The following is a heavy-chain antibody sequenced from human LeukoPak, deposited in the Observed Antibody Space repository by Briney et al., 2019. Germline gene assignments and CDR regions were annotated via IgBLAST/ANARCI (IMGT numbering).Heavy chain of an antibody. CDR2: IKQDGSEK. Sequence: HPGGSLRHSCAASGFTFSSYWMSWVRQAPGKGLEWVANIKQDGSEKYYVDSVKGRFTISRDNAGNSLYLQMNTLRAEDTAVNFCARDRWDLEYWGQGTLVTVSS. V-gene: IGHV3-7*01. CDR3: ARDRWDLEY. D-gene: IGHD1-26*01. J-gene: IGHJ4*02. CDR1: GFTFSSYW.